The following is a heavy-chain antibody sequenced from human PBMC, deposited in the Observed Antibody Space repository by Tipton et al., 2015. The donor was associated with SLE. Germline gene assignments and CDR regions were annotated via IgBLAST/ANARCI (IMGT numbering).Heavy chain of an antibody. D-gene: IGHD7-27*01. J-gene: IGHJ4*02. Sequence: SLRLSCAASGFSLKSYTMNWVRQAPGKGLEWVSYISSDGSTIYYADSVRGRFTISRDNAENSLYLQMNSLRVEDTAVYYCARDLNTVPKWGCCDHWGQGTLVSVSS. V-gene: IGHV3-48*01. CDR2: ISSDGSTI. CDR1: GFSLKSYT. CDR3: ARDLNTVPKWGCCDH.